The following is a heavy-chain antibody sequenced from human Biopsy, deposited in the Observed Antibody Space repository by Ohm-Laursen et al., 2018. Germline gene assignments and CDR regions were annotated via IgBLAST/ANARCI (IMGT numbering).Heavy chain of an antibody. D-gene: IGHD2/OR15-2a*01. CDR3: ARATNSTGWPYYYFYGMDV. Sequence: GTLSLTCAVSGGSISSSTTYYWAWLRQPPGKGLEWIGSIYNTETTFYNPSLKSRVTISVDTSTNQFSLRLNSVTAADTAVYYCARATNSTGWPYYYFYGMDVWGQGTTVTVSS. CDR2: IYNTETT. CDR1: GGSISSSTTYY. V-gene: IGHV4-39*07. J-gene: IGHJ6*02.